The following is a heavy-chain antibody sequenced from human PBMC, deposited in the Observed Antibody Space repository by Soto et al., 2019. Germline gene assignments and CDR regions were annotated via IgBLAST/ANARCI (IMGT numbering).Heavy chain of an antibody. CDR1: GFTFSSYA. J-gene: IGHJ4*02. CDR2: ISGSGGST. Sequence: GGSLRLSCAASGFTFSSYAMSWVRQAPGKGLEWVSAISGSGGSTYYADSVKGRFTISRDNSKNTLYLQMNSLRAEDTAVYYCAKDHYGKGSGYSIFDYWGQGTLVTVSS. V-gene: IGHV3-23*01. D-gene: IGHD3-3*01. CDR3: AKDHYGKGSGYSIFDY.